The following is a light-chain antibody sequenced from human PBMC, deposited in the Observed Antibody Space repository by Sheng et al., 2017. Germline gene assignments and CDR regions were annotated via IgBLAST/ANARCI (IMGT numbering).Light chain of an antibody. Sequence: DIQMTQSPSSLSASVGDRVTITCQASQDISNYLNWYQQKPGKAPKLLIYDASNLETGVPSRFSGSGSGTEFTLTINSLQPDDFGTYYCQQYDGYSLTWTFGQGTKVE. CDR1: QDISNY. CDR2: DAS. J-gene: IGKJ1*01. V-gene: IGKV1-33*01. CDR3: QQYDGYSLTWT.